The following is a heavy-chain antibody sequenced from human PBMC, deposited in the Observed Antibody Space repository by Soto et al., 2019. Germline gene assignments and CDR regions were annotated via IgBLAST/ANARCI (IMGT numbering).Heavy chain of an antibody. V-gene: IGHV3-30*18. CDR1: GFTFSNYG. CDR3: AKQYTGVLCDY. CDR2: ISYDGSDQ. Sequence: QVQLVESGGGVVQPGRSLRLSCAASGFTFSNYGMQWVRQAPGKGLEWVALISYDGSDQYYADFVAGRFNISRDNSKNTSFLQLNSLSAEDTAVYYCAKQYTGVLCDYWGQGTLVTVSS. D-gene: IGHD5-18*01. J-gene: IGHJ4*02.